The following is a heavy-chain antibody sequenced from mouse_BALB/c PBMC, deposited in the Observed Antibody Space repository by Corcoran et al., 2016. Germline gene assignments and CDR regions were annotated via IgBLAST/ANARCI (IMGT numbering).Heavy chain of an antibody. D-gene: IGHD2-2*01. Sequence: EVQLQQSGPELVKPGASVKMSCQASGYTFTSYVMHWVKQKPGQGLEWIGYIYPYNDDTKYNEEFKGKATLTSDKSSSTAYMELNSLTSEDSAVYYCAREVPGGYPFEYWGQGTTLTVSS. CDR3: AREVPGGYPFEY. J-gene: IGHJ2*01. V-gene: IGHV1S136*01. CDR2: IYPYNDDT. CDR1: GYTFTSYV.